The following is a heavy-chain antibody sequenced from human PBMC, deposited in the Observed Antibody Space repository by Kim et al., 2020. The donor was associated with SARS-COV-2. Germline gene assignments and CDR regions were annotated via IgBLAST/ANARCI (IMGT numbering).Heavy chain of an antibody. J-gene: IGHJ6*02. CDR2: IYYSGST. CDR3: ARDYAVFSN. CDR1: GGSISSYY. Sequence: SETLSLTCTVSGGSISSYYWSWIRQPPGKGLEWIGYIYYSGSTNYNPSLKSRVTISVDTSKNQFSLKLSSVTAADTAVYYCARDYAVFSNWGQGTTVTVSS. D-gene: IGHD3-16*01. V-gene: IGHV4-59*01.